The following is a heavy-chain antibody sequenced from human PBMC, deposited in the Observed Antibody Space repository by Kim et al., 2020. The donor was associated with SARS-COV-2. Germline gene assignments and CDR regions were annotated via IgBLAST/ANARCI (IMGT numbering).Heavy chain of an antibody. V-gene: IGHV3-74*01. J-gene: IGHJ4*02. CDR1: GFTFSSYW. CDR3: AREAAYGYYFDY. Sequence: GGSLRLSCAASGFTFSSYWMHWVRQAPGKGLVWVSRINSDGSSTSYADSVKGLFTISRDNAKNTLYLQMNSLRAEDTAVYYCAREAAYGYYFDYWGQGTLVTVSS. CDR2: INSDGSST. D-gene: IGHD6-25*01.